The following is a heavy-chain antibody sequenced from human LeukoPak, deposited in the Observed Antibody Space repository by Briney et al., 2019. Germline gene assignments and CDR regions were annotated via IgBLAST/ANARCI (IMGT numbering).Heavy chain of an antibody. J-gene: IGHJ4*02. CDR3: AYEQYYYDSSGYIY. CDR1: GGSISSYY. Sequence: PSETLSLTCTVSGGSISSYYWSWIRQPPGKGLEWIGYIYYSGSTNYNPSLKSRVTISVDTSKNQFSLKLSSVTAADTAVYYCAYEQYYYDSSGYIYWGQGTLVTVSS. D-gene: IGHD3-22*01. V-gene: IGHV4-59*08. CDR2: IYYSGST.